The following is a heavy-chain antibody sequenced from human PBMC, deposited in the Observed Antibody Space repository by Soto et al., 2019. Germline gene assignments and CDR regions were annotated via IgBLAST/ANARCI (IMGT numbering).Heavy chain of an antibody. CDR3: ARDKITGLFDY. CDR2: ISSSSSYT. D-gene: IGHD2-8*02. J-gene: IGHJ4*02. V-gene: IGHV3-11*05. Sequence: SLRLSCAASGFTFSDYYMSWIRQAPGKGLEWVSYISSSSSYTNYADSVKGRFTISRDNAKNSLYLQMNSLRAEDTAVYYCARDKITGLFDYWGQGTLVTVSS. CDR1: GFTFSDYY.